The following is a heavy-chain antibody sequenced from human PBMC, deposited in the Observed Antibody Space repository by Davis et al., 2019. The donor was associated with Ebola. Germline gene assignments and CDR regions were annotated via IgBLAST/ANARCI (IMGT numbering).Heavy chain of an antibody. CDR3: ARTFSYCGGDCPFDY. D-gene: IGHD2-21*01. V-gene: IGHV1-69*06. J-gene: IGHJ4*02. CDR1: GGTFSSYA. Sequence: SVKVSCKASGGTFSSYAIGWVRQAPGQGLEWMGGIIPIFGTANYAQKFQGRVTITADKSTSTAYMELSSLRSEDTAVYYCARTFSYCGGDCPFDYWGQGTLVTVSS. CDR2: IIPIFGTA.